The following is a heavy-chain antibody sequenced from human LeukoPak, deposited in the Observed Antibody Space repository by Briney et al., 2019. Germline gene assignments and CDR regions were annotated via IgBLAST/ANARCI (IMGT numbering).Heavy chain of an antibody. V-gene: IGHV3-69-1*02. CDR3: AKEVFSTWYGGYYFDF. Sequence: GGSLRLSCAASGFTFNNYALGWVRQAPGKGLEWVSSILNSSYIFYADSVRGRFTISRDNTENSLFLQMNRLTAEDTAVYYCAKEVFSTWYGGYYFDFWGQGTLVTVSS. D-gene: IGHD6-13*01. CDR2: ILNSSYI. J-gene: IGHJ4*02. CDR1: GFTFNNYA.